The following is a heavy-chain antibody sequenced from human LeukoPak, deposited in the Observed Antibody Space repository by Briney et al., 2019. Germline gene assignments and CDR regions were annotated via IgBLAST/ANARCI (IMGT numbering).Heavy chain of an antibody. V-gene: IGHV4-59*01. CDR1: RGSISGSY. D-gene: IGHD3-22*01. CDR2: IYYSGST. CDR3: ARDQVVTDDAFDI. Sequence: SETLSLTCTVSRGSISGSYWSWLRQPPGKGLEWIGYIYYSGSTNYNPSLKSRVTISVDTSKNQFSLKLSSVTAADTAVYYCARDQVVTDDAFDIWGQGTMVTVSS. J-gene: IGHJ3*02.